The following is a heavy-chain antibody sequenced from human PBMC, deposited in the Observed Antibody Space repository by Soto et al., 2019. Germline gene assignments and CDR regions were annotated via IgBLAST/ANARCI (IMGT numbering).Heavy chain of an antibody. CDR1: GGSFSGYY. CDR3: AREEVPQWFNRGYYGMDV. J-gene: IGHJ6*02. V-gene: IGHV4-34*01. CDR2: INHSGST. Sequence: SETLSLTCAVYGGSFSGYYWTWIRQPPGKGLEWIGDINHSGSTNYNSSLKSRVTISVDTSKNQLSLILKSVTAADTAVYYCAREEVPQWFNRGYYGMDVWGQGTTVTVSS. D-gene: IGHD7-27*01.